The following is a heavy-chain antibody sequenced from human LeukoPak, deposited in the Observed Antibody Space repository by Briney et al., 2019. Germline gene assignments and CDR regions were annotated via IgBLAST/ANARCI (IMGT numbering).Heavy chain of an antibody. CDR3: TRNSGWYGLS. CDR1: GFTFRTSG. V-gene: IGHV3-23*01. CDR2: ISGSGVST. D-gene: IGHD6-19*01. Sequence: GGTLRLSCAASGFTFRTSGMSWVRQAPGKGLEWVSAISGSGVSTYYADSVKGRFTISRDNSKNTLYLQMNSLRAEDTAVYYCTRNSGWYGLSWGQGTLVTVSS. J-gene: IGHJ1*01.